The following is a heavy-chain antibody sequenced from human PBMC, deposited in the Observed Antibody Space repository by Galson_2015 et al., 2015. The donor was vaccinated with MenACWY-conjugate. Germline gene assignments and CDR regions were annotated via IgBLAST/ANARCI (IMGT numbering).Heavy chain of an antibody. CDR2: ISTKPYGGTA. Sequence: SLRLSCAASGFTFGDYAMNWFRQAPGKGLEWVGFISTKPYGGTAEYSASMKCRFTISRDDSKSTDYLQMNGRKREDTAVYYCTRRWAGTPSFYDYLGQGTLVTV. CDR1: GFTFGDYA. CDR3: TRRWAGTPSFYDY. V-gene: IGHV3-49*03. D-gene: IGHD6-19*01. J-gene: IGHJ4*02.